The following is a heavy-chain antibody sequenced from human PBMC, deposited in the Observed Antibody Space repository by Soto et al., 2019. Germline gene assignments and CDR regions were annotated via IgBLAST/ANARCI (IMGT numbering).Heavy chain of an antibody. Sequence: ESGGGLVQPGRSLRLSCAASGFTFDDYAMHWVRQAPGKGLEWVSGISWNSGSIGYADSVKGRFTISRDNAKNSLYLQMNSLRAEDTALYYCAKDMVAATAGQFDYWGQGTLVTVSS. D-gene: IGHD2-15*01. J-gene: IGHJ4*02. CDR2: ISWNSGSI. CDR1: GFTFDDYA. CDR3: AKDMVAATAGQFDY. V-gene: IGHV3-9*01.